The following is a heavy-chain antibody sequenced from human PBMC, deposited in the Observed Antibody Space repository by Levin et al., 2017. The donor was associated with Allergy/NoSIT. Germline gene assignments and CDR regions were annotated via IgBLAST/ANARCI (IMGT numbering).Heavy chain of an antibody. V-gene: IGHV3-23*01. CDR3: AKHLSGSYCLDV. D-gene: IGHD1-26*01. Sequence: QTGESLKISCAASGFTFSSYGMSWVRQAPGKGLEWVSTITNSGGSTYYADSVKGRFTISRDNSKNTLYLQMNGLGAEDTALYYCAKHLSGSYCLDVWGQATTVTVSS. CDR1: GFTFSSYG. J-gene: IGHJ6*02. CDR2: ITNSGGST.